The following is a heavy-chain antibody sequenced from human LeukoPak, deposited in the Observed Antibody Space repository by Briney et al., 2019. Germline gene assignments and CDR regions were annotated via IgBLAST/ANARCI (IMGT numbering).Heavy chain of an antibody. CDR1: GYTFTGYY. CDR2: ISPNSGGT. V-gene: IGHV1-2*02. CDR3: ARVWRSTTYSSGWYYFDY. D-gene: IGHD6-19*01. J-gene: IGHJ4*02. Sequence: ASVKVSCKASGYTFTGYYMHWVRQAPGQGLEWMGWISPNSGGTNYAQKFQDRVTMTRDTSISTAYMELSRLRSDDTAVYYCARVWRSTTYSSGWYYFDYWGQGTLVTASS.